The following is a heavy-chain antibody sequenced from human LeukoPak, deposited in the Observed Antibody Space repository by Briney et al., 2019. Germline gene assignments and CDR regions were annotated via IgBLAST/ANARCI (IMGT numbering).Heavy chain of an antibody. CDR3: ARSLEADY. CDR1: GFTFSSYW. CDR2: TNSDGSST. V-gene: IGHV3-74*01. J-gene: IGHJ4*02. Sequence: GGSLRLSCAASGFTFSSYWMHWVRQAPGKGLVWVSRTNSDGSSTSYADSVKGRFTISRDNAKNTLYLQMNSLRAEDTAVYYCARSLEADYWGQGTLVTVSS.